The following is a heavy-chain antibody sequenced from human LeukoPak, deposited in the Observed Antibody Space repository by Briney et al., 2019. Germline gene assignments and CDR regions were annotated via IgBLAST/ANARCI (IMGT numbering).Heavy chain of an antibody. CDR2: ITPSGGDT. V-gene: IGHV1-46*01. Sequence: ASVKVSCKASGYIFTSYYIHWVRQAPGQGLEWMGIITPSGGDTNYAQNFQGRLTMTRDTSTSTVYMDLSSMRSDDTAVYYCARSKWELSAFDIWGQGTMVTVSS. CDR3: ARSKWELSAFDI. D-gene: IGHD1-26*01. CDR1: GYIFTSYY. J-gene: IGHJ3*02.